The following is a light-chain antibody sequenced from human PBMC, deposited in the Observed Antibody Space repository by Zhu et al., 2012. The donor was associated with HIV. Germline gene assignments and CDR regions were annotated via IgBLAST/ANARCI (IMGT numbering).Light chain of an antibody. CDR1: QSVGSSY. Sequence: EIVLTQSPGTLSLSPGERATLSCRASQSVGSSYLAWYQKKPGQAPRLLLYGASTRATGIPARFTGSGFGTEFTLTITSVQSEDFATYYCQQYNTWPYTFGQGTKLEIK. CDR2: GAS. J-gene: IGKJ2*01. V-gene: IGKV3-15*01. CDR3: QQYNTWPYT.